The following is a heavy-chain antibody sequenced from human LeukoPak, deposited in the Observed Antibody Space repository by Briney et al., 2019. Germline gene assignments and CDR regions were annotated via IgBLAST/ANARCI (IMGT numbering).Heavy chain of an antibody. J-gene: IGHJ4*02. Sequence: GRSLRLSCAASGFIFSNYGMSRVRQAPGKGLEWVSAVPGSGGSTFYADSVKGRFTISRDNSKNTLYLQMNSLRTDDTAVYYCAKGVAAVGIWGQGTLVTVSS. CDR2: VPGSGGST. CDR1: GFIFSNYG. CDR3: AKGVAAVGI. V-gene: IGHV3-23*01. D-gene: IGHD6-13*01.